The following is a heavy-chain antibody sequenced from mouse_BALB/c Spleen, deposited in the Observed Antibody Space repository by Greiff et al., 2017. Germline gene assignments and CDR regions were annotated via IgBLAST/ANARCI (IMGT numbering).Heavy chain of an antibody. Sequence: EVKLEESGGGLVKLGGSLKLSCAASGFTFSSYYMSWVRQTPEKRLELVAAINSNGGSTYYPDTVKGRFTISRDTAKNTLYLQMSSLKSEDTALYYCARPNLSYYYGSSGYFDYWGQGTTLTVSS. J-gene: IGHJ2*01. D-gene: IGHD1-1*01. CDR1: GFTFSSYY. CDR3: ARPNLSYYYGSSGYFDY. CDR2: INSNGGST. V-gene: IGHV5-6-2*01.